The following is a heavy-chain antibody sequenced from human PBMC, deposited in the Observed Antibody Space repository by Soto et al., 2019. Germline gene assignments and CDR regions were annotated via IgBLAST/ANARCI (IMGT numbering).Heavy chain of an antibody. J-gene: IGHJ4*01. D-gene: IGHD6-6*01. V-gene: IGHV4-4*07. CDR3: ARAISSASRLYFDF. CDR2: IHTTDGT. CDR1: GGSISSYY. Sequence: SETLSLTCSVYGGSISSYYWSWIRQPAGKGMEWIGRIHTTDGTNYNPSLKSRVTMSIETAKNQFSLKLSSLTAADTPVHYCARAISSASRLYFDFCRHVNLVTVSS.